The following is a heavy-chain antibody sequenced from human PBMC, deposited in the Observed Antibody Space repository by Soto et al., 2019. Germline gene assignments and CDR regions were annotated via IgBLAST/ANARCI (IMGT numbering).Heavy chain of an antibody. Sequence: SETLSLTCTVSGGSVSSGDYYWSWIRQPPGKGLEWIGYIYYSGSTYYNPSLKSRVTISVDTSKNQFSLKLSSVTAADTAVYYCARARGARYFDYWGQGTLVTVSS. CDR2: IYYSGST. D-gene: IGHD2-15*01. CDR1: GGSVSSGDYY. V-gene: IGHV4-30-4*01. J-gene: IGHJ4*02. CDR3: ARARGARYFDY.